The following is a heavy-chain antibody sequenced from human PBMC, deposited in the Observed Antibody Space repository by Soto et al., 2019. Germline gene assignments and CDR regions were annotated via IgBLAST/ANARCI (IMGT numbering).Heavy chain of an antibody. V-gene: IGHV4-34*01. Sequence: ETLSLTCAVYGGSFSGYYCIWVRQPPGKGLEWIVEINHSGSTNYNPSLKSRVTISVDTSKNQFSLKLSSVTAADTAVYYCARGGYDRYNWFDPWGQGTLVTVSS. CDR1: GGSFSGYY. J-gene: IGHJ5*02. CDR2: INHSGST. CDR3: ARGGYDRYNWFDP. D-gene: IGHD3-3*01.